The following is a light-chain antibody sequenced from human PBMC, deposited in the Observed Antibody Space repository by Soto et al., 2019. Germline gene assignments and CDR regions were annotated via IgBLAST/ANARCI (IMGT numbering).Light chain of an antibody. CDR2: EVT. CDR1: SSDVGAY. CDR3: TSYVGNDIWV. J-gene: IGLJ3*02. V-gene: IGLV2-8*01. Sequence: QSALTQPPSASGSPGQSVTISCTGTSSDVGAYVSWYQQYPGKAPKLMIYEVTKRPSGVPDRFSGSKSGNTASLTVSGLQAEDEADYYCTSYVGNDIWVFGGGTKVTVL.